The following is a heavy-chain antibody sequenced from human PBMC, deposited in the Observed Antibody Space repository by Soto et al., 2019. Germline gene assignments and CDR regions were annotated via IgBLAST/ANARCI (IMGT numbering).Heavy chain of an antibody. Sequence: ASVRVSCKASGYTFTSDGISWVRQAPGQGLEWMGWISAYNGTTNYAQKLQGRVTMTTDTSTSTAYMELRRLRYHDTAVYYCARDGQVVTQRSPSGYWGQGTLVTVSS. J-gene: IGHJ4*02. CDR2: ISAYNGTT. V-gene: IGHV1-18*01. D-gene: IGHD2-21*02. CDR3: ARDGQVVTQRSPSGY. CDR1: GYTFTSDG.